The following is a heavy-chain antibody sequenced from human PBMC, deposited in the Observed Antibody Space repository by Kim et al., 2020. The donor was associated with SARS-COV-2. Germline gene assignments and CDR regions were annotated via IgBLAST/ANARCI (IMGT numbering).Heavy chain of an antibody. J-gene: IGHJ4*02. CDR1: GFTFSSYG. D-gene: IGHD1-26*01. CDR3: AKEGAGSYYGIDY. Sequence: GGSLRLSCAASGFTFSSYGMHWVRQAPGKGLEWVAIISYDGSNKYYADSVKGRFTISRDNSKNTLYLQMNSLRAEDMAVYYCAKEGAGSYYGIDYWGQGTLVTVSS. CDR2: ISYDGSNK. V-gene: IGHV3-30*18.